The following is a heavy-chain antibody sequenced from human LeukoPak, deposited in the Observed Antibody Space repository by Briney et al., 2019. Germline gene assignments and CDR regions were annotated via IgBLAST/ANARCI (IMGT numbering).Heavy chain of an antibody. CDR3: ARDRDHSNNWYIFLDY. CDR1: GFTFSSYD. J-gene: IGHJ4*02. D-gene: IGHD6-13*01. Sequence: GGSLRLSCAASGFTFSSYDMHWVRQATGKGLEWASAIGTAGDTYYPGSVKGRFTISRENAKNSLYLQMNSLRDEDTAVYYCARDRDHSNNWYIFLDYWGQGTLATVSS. V-gene: IGHV3-13*04. CDR2: IGTAGDT.